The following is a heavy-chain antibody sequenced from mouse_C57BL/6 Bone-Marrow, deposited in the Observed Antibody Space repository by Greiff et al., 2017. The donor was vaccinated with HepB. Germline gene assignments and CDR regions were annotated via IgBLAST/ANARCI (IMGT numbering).Heavy chain of an antibody. V-gene: IGHV3-6*01. J-gene: IGHJ1*03. CDR3: ARVYLV. CDR1: GYSITSGYY. D-gene: IGHD5-5*01. Sequence: ESGPGLVKPSQSLSLTCSVTGYSITSGYYWNWIRQFPGNKLEWMGYISYDGSNNYNPSLKNRISITRDTSKNQFFLKLNSVTTEDTATYYCARVYLVWGTGTTVTVSS. CDR2: ISYDGSN.